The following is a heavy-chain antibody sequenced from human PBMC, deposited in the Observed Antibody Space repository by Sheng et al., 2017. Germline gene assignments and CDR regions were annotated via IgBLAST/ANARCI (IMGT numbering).Heavy chain of an antibody. Sequence: EVQLVESGGGLVKPGGSLRLSCAASGFTFSSYSMNWVRQAPGKGLEWVSSISSSSSYIYYADSVKGRFTISRDNAKNSLYLQMNSLRAEDTAVYYCAREGIPGYGDYYNWFDPWGQGTLVTVSS. J-gene: IGHJ5*02. D-gene: IGHD4-17*01. CDR3: AREGIPGYGDYYNWFDP. CDR1: GFTFSSYS. V-gene: IGHV3-21*01. CDR2: ISSSSSYI.